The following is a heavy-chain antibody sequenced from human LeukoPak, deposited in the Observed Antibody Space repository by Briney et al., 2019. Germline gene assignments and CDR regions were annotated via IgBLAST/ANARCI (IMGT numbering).Heavy chain of an antibody. D-gene: IGHD3-3*01. V-gene: IGHV3-33*08. Sequence: PGGSLRLSCAASGFTFSSHLMHWVRQAPGKGLEWVAVVHDDGDTKYYVDSVKGRFTISRDNSKNTLYLQMSTLRDGDTAIYYCATGSGHYYDRWGQGTLVTVSS. CDR1: GFTFSSHL. J-gene: IGHJ4*02. CDR3: ATGSGHYYDR. CDR2: VHDDGDTK.